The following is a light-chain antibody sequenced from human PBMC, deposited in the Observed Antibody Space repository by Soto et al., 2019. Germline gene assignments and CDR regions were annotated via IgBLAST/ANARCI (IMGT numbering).Light chain of an antibody. J-gene: IGKJ2*01. CDR2: WAS. V-gene: IGKV4-1*01. Sequence: DIVMTQSPDSLAVSLGERATINCKSSQSVLYSSNNKNYLAWYQQKPGQPPKLLVYWASTRESGVPDRFSGSGSGSNLPLPIRSLQTENAVVYFCQQEYSRQWSFGQGTKLEIK. CDR3: QQEYSRQWS. CDR1: QSVLYSSNNKNY.